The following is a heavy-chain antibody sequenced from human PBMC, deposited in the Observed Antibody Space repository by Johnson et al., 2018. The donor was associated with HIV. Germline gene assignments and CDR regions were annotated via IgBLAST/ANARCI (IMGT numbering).Heavy chain of an antibody. V-gene: IGHV3-66*01. CDR1: GITVGTNY. CDR2: IFSVGDV. CDR3: ARGLDYYDSSGFRSASFDI. Sequence: VQLVESGGGLVQPGGSLRLSCAASGITVGTNYMSWVRQAPGKGLEWVSVIFSVGDVYYADSVKGRFTISRDNSRNALYLQMNSLRAEDTAVYYCARGLDYYDSSGFRSASFDIWGQGTTVTISS. D-gene: IGHD3-22*01. J-gene: IGHJ3*02.